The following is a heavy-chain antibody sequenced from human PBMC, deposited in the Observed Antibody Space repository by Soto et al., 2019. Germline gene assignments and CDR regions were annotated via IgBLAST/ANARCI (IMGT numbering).Heavy chain of an antibody. D-gene: IGHD3-10*02. CDR3: ARDHGMFLSYYYYGMDV. V-gene: IGHV3-30-3*01. Sequence: GGSLRLSCAASGFTFSRFSMHWVRQAPGKGLAWVAVISYDGSNTHYAESVKGRFNISRDDSKNTVFLQMNNLRGEDSAVYYCARDHGMFLSYYYYGMDVWGQGTTVTVSS. CDR2: ISYDGSNT. CDR1: GFTFSRFS. J-gene: IGHJ6*02.